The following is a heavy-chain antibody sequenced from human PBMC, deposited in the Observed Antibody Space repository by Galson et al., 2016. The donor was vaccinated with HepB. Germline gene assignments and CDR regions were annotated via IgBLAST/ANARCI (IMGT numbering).Heavy chain of an antibody. D-gene: IGHD2-15*01. V-gene: IGHV3-23*01. CDR2: ISSGGDYT. Sequence: SLRLSCAASGFTFSSNAMSWLRQAPGKGLEWVSAISSGGDYTYYADSVKGRFTVSRDNSKNTLYLQMSSLRAEDTAVYYCARHLGRIRFDSWGQGTLVAVSS. CDR1: GFTFSSNA. J-gene: IGHJ4*02. CDR3: ARHLGRIRFDS.